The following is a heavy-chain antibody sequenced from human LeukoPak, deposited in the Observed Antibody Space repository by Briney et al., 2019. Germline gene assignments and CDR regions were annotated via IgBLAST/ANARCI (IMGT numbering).Heavy chain of an antibody. D-gene: IGHD6-13*01. CDR1: GGSISSTSYY. Sequence: NPSETLSLTCTVSGGSISSTSYYWGWIRQPPGKGLEWIGSIYYSWDTYYNPSLKSRVTISVDTSKNQFSLKLSSVTAADTAVYYCAREDSSSSFDYWGQGTLVTVSS. CDR2: IYYSWDT. CDR3: AREDSSSSFDY. J-gene: IGHJ4*02. V-gene: IGHV4-39*02.